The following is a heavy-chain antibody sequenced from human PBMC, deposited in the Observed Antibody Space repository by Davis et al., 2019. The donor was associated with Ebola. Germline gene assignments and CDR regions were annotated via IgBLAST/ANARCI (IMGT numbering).Heavy chain of an antibody. CDR1: GDSFSSSTYY. D-gene: IGHD1-14*01. CDR3: ARDKRALGPEYFDY. Sequence: SETLSLTCTVSGDSFSSSTYYWGWIRQPPGRGLEWIGSISYSGSTHYNPSLKSRVTMSVGTSKNQFSLRLSSVTAADTAVYYCARDKRALGPEYFDYWGQGTLVTVSS. J-gene: IGHJ4*02. V-gene: IGHV4-39*02. CDR2: ISYSGST.